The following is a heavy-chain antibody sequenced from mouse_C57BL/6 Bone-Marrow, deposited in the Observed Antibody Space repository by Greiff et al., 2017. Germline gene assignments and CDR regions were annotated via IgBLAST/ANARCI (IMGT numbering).Heavy chain of an antibody. Sequence: VQLQQSGPELVKPGASVKISCKASGYAFSSSWMNWVKQRPGKGLEWIGRIYPGDGDTNYNGKFKGKATLTADKSSSTAYMQLSSLTSEDSAVYFCARGLLPYLYFDVWGTGTTVTVSS. CDR3: ARGLLPYLYFDV. V-gene: IGHV1-82*01. CDR2: IYPGDGDT. CDR1: GYAFSSSW. J-gene: IGHJ1*03. D-gene: IGHD2-3*01.